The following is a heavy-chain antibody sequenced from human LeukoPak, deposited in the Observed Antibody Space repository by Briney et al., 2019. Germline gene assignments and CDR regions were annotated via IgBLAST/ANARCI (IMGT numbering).Heavy chain of an antibody. J-gene: IGHJ4*02. CDR1: GGSFSGYY. Sequence: PSETLSLTCAVYGGSFSGYYWSWIRQPPGKGLEWIGEINHSGSTNYNPSLKSRVTISVDTSKNLFSLKLSSVTAADTAVYYCARVEGSYQLLYGCLDYWGQGTLVTVSS. V-gene: IGHV4-34*01. CDR3: ARVEGSYQLLYGCLDY. D-gene: IGHD2-2*02. CDR2: INHSGST.